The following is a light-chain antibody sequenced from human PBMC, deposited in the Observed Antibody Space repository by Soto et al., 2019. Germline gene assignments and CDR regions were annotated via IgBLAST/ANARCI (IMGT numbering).Light chain of an antibody. V-gene: IGKV3-11*01. CDR2: DAS. CDR3: QQYSIWPPIT. CDR1: QSVSSY. Sequence: EIVLTQSPATLSLSPGERATLSCRASQSVSSYLAWYQQKPGQAPRLLIYDASNRATGIPARFSGSGSGTDFTLTISSLQSEDFAVYYCQQYSIWPPITFGQGTRLEIK. J-gene: IGKJ5*01.